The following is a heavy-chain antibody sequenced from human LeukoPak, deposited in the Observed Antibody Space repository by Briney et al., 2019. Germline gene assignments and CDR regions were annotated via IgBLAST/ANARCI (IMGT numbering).Heavy chain of an antibody. CDR3: ARDWGADT. CDR2: LSHDGSNG. D-gene: IGHD3-16*01. J-gene: IGHJ4*02. V-gene: IGHV3-30*19. CDR1: GFTFSSYG. Sequence: GRSLRLSCAASGFTFSSYGMHWVRQAPGKGLECVAVLSHDGSNGYYADSVKGRFTVSRDTSKNTLYLQMNSLRPDDTGIYYCARDWGADTWGQGTLVTVSS.